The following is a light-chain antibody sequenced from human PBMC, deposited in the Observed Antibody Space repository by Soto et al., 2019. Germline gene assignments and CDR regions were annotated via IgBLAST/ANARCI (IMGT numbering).Light chain of an antibody. Sequence: QSALTQPASVSGSPGQAITISCTGTSTDVGGYNCVSWYQQHPGKAPKLMIYEVTNRPSGVSNRFSGSKSGNTASLTISGLQAEDEADYYCSSYTSSSTLWVFGGGTKVTVL. CDR3: SSYTSSSTLWV. J-gene: IGLJ3*02. CDR2: EVT. V-gene: IGLV2-14*01. CDR1: STDVGGYNC.